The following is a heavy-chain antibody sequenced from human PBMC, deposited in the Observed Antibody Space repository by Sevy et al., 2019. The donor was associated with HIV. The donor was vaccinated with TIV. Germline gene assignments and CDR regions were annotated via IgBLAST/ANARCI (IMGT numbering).Heavy chain of an antibody. CDR1: GDTFGNYA. CDR3: ARSNPDGYNYSYYYGMDV. J-gene: IGHJ6*02. CDR2: IIPVFGSA. V-gene: IGHV1-69*13. Sequence: ASVMVSCKASGDTFGNYAIAWVRQAPGQGLEWMGGIIPVFGSANSAQKFQDRVTITADVSTSTAYMELRSLRSEDTAVYYCARSNPDGYNYSYYYGMDVWGQGTTVTVSS. D-gene: IGHD1-1*01.